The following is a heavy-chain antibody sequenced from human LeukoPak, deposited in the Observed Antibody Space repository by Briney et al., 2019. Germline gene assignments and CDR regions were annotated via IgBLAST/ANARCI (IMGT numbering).Heavy chain of an antibody. CDR3: TFSETGDSRGYDVFDI. D-gene: IGHD6-25*01. CDR1: GFTLSSYS. CDR2: ISSSSSYI. Sequence: PGGSLRLSCAASGFTLSSYSMNWVRQAPGKGLEWVSFISSSSSYIYYADSVKGRFTISRDNAKNSLYLQMNSLRAEDTAVYYCTFSETGDSRGYDVFDIWGQGTMVTVSS. J-gene: IGHJ3*02. V-gene: IGHV3-21*01.